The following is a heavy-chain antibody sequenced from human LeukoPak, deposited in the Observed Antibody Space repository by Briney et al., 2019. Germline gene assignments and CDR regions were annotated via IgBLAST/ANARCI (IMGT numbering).Heavy chain of an antibody. CDR3: ARHSSPHAGSSSWYDF. CDR2: IYYSGIT. D-gene: IGHD2-15*01. J-gene: IGHJ5*01. CDR1: GVSISSSTYH. Sequence: SETLSLTCTVSGVSISSSTYHSGWIRQPPGKGLEWIGSIYYSGITYYNTSPKSRVPIYVDTSTNQSSVKLSSVTAADTAVYYCARHSSPHAGSSSWYDFWGQGSLVTVSS. V-gene: IGHV4-39*01.